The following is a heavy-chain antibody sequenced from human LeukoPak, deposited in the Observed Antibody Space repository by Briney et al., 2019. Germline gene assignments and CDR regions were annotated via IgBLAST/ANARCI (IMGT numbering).Heavy chain of an antibody. Sequence: APVKVSCKASGYTFTSYYMHWVRQAPGQGLEWMGIINPSGDSTSYAQKFQGRVTMTRDTSTSTVYMELSSLRSEDTAVYYCARVRRRWLQLSYFDYWGQGTLVTVSS. V-gene: IGHV1-46*01. J-gene: IGHJ4*02. CDR3: ARVRRRWLQLSYFDY. CDR2: INPSGDST. D-gene: IGHD5-24*01. CDR1: GYTFTSYY.